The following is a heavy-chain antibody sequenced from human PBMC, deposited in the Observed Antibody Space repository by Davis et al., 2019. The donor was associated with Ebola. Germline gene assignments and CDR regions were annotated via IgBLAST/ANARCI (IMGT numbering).Heavy chain of an antibody. D-gene: IGHD3-22*01. CDR1: GFTFSSYA. CDR2: ISGSGGST. CDR3: AKYYYDSSGYKWDDAFDI. V-gene: IGHV3-23*01. J-gene: IGHJ3*02. Sequence: GESLKISCAASGFTFSSYAMSWVRQASGKGLEWVSAISGSGGSTYYADSVKGRFTISRDNSKNTLYLQMNSLRAEDTAVYYCAKYYYDSSGYKWDDAFDIWGQGTMVTVSS.